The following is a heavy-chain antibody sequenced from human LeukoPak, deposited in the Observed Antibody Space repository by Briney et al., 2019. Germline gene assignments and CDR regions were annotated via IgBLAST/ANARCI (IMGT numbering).Heavy chain of an antibody. J-gene: IGHJ5*02. Sequence: GGSLRLSCAASEFTFSTYWMHWVRQAPGKGLVWVSRINGDGSGTSYADSVKGRFTISRDNAKNTLYLQTNSLKAEDTAVYYCARSRAAAGTLGFDPWGQGTLVTVSS. CDR3: ARSRAAAGTLGFDP. D-gene: IGHD6-13*01. V-gene: IGHV3-74*01. CDR1: EFTFSTYW. CDR2: INGDGSGT.